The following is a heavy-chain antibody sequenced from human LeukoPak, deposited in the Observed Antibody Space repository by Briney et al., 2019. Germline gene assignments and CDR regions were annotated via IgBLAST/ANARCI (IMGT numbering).Heavy chain of an antibody. CDR1: GGSVSSGGYY. D-gene: IGHD1-26*01. CDR3: ATTAYYYYVDV. V-gene: IGHV4-31*03. Sequence: SETLSLTCTVSGGSVSSGGYYWSWIRQHPERGLEWIGYNYYTGSTYYNPSLESRLTISLDTSTNQFSLKLGSVTAADTAMYYCATTAYYYYVDVWGKGTTVTVSS. CDR2: NYYTGST. J-gene: IGHJ6*03.